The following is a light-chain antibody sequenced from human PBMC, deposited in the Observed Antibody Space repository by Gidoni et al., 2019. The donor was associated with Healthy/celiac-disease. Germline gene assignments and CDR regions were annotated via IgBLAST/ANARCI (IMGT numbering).Light chain of an antibody. V-gene: IGKV1-39*01. CDR2: AAS. J-gene: IGKJ4*01. CDR1: QSISSY. CDR3: QQSYSTPPA. Sequence: DIQMTQSPSSLSASVGDRVTITGRASQSISSYLNWYQQKPGKAPKLLIYAASSLQSGVPSRFSGSGSGTDFTLTISSLQPEDFATYYCQQSYSTPPACGGXTKVEIK.